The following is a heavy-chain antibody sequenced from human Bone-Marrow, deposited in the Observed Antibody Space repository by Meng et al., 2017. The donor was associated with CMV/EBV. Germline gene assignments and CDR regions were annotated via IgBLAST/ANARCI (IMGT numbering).Heavy chain of an antibody. J-gene: IGHJ4*02. CDR1: GFTFSSYE. Sequence: GGPLRLSCAASGFTFSSYEMNWVRQAPGKGLEWVSYISSSGSTIYYADSVKGRFTISRDNAKNSLYLQMNSLRAEDTAVYYCASGMWLPFDYWGQGTLVTVSS. V-gene: IGHV3-48*03. D-gene: IGHD3-22*01. CDR3: ASGMWLPFDY. CDR2: ISSSGSTI.